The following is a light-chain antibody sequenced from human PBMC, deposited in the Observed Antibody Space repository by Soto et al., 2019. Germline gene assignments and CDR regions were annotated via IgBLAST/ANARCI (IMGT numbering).Light chain of an antibody. J-gene: IGKJ5*01. Sequence: VLTPSPATLSLSPGERATLSCRASQSVSSYLAWYQQKPGQAPRLLIYDTSNRATGVPARFSGSGSGTDFTLTISSLEPADFGVYYCQQRHNWPITFGQGTRLEI. CDR1: QSVSSY. CDR2: DTS. V-gene: IGKV3-11*01. CDR3: QQRHNWPIT.